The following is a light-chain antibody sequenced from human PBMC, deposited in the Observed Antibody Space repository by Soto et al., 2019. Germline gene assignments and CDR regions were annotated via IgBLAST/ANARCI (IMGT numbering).Light chain of an antibody. J-gene: IGKJ2*01. Sequence: EIVLTQSPATLSLSPGERATLSCRASQSVSNNLAWYQQKPGQAPRLLIYDASNRATGIPARFSGSGSGTDFTLTISSLEPEDFAVYYCQQRINWPPMYTFGQGTKLEIK. CDR1: QSVSNN. CDR3: QQRINWPPMYT. CDR2: DAS. V-gene: IGKV3-11*01.